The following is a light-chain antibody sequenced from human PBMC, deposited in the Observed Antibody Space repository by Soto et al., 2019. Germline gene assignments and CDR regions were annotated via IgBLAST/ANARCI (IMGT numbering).Light chain of an antibody. Sequence: EIVLTQSPGTLSLSPGERAILSCRASQSVSSNYLAWYRQRPGQAPSLLIYGAPSRATGIPDRFSGSGSGTDFTLTISRLEPEDFAVYYCQQYGSSPRTFGQGTKVDIK. V-gene: IGKV3-20*01. J-gene: IGKJ1*01. CDR1: QSVSSNY. CDR2: GAP. CDR3: QQYGSSPRT.